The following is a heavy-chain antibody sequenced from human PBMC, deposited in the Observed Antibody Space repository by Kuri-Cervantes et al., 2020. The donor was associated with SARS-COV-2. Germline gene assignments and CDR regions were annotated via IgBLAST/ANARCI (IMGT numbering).Heavy chain of an antibody. CDR1: GFTFSSYS. Sequence: GESLKISCAASGFTFSSYSMNWVRQAPGKGLEWVSSISSSSSYIYYADSVKGRFTISRDDATNSLHLQMNSPRAEDTAVYYCARDPGGVFLRGIMILSAHWFDTWGQGTLVTVSS. D-gene: IGHD3-9*01. CDR3: ARDPGGVFLRGIMILSAHWFDT. J-gene: IGHJ5*02. V-gene: IGHV3-21*01. CDR2: ISSSSSYI.